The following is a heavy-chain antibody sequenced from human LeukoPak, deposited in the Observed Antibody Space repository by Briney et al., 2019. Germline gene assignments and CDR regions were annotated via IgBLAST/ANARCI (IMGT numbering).Heavy chain of an antibody. V-gene: IGHV4-59*01. J-gene: IGHJ6*03. CDR3: ARSCTEYSSSWYEYYYYYYMDV. D-gene: IGHD6-13*01. Sequence: SETLSLTCTVSGGSISSYYWSWIRQPPGKGLEWIGYIYYSGSTNYNPSLKSRVTISVDTSKNQFSLKLSSVTAADTAVYYCARSCTEYSSSWYEYYYYYYMDVWGKGITVTISS. CDR1: GGSISSYY. CDR2: IYYSGST.